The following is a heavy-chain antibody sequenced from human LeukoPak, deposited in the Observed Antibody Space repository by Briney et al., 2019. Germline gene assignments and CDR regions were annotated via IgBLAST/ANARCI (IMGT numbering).Heavy chain of an antibody. CDR3: ARGGSYSGSGIYYYYYMDV. J-gene: IGHJ6*03. CDR2: MNPNSGNT. D-gene: IGHD6-6*01. CDR1: GYTFTGYD. V-gene: IGHV1-8*01. Sequence: RASVKVSCKASGYTFTGYDINWVRQATGQGLEWMGWMNPNSGNTGYAQKFQGRVTMTRNTSISTAYMELSSLRSEDTAVYYCARGGSYSGSGIYYYYYMDVWGKGTTVTVSS.